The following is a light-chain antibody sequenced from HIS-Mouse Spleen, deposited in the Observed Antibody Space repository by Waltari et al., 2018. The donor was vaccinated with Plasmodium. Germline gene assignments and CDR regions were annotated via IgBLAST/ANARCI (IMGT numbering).Light chain of an antibody. CDR3: QAWDSSTVV. CDR2: QDS. Sequence: SYELTQPPSVSVSPGQTASITCSGDKLGDKYACWYQQKPGQAPVLVNYQDSKRPSGIPARFSGSNSGNTATLTISGTQAMEEADYYCQAWDSSTVVFGGGTKLTVL. CDR1: KLGDKY. J-gene: IGLJ2*01. V-gene: IGLV3-1*01.